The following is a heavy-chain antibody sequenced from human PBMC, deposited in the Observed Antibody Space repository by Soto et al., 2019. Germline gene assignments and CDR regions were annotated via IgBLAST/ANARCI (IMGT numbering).Heavy chain of an antibody. CDR3: VKEGVVGSPLGH. J-gene: IGHJ4*02. D-gene: IGHD2-15*01. Sequence: QVQLVESGGGVVQPGRSLRLSCAASGFTFTSYAIHWVRQAPGKGLEWVALVSNDGTYKDYADSVKGRFTISRDNSKATLSLQMNSLRPEDTALYYCVKEGVVGSPLGHWGRGTLVTVSS. CDR1: GFTFTSYA. V-gene: IGHV3-30-3*01. CDR2: VSNDGTYK.